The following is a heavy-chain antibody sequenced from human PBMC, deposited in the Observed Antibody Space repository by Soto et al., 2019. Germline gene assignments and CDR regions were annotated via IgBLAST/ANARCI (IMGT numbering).Heavy chain of an antibody. CDR2: IYPGDTYT. CDR1: GYSFTSYW. D-gene: IGHD4-4*01. CDR3: ARPQKRGNAFDI. Sequence: PGESLKISCKGSGYSFTSYWIGWGRQMPGKGLEWMGIIYPGDTYTRYSPSFQGQVTISADKSISTAYLHWSSLKASDTAMYYCARPQKRGNAFDIWGQGTMVTVSS. V-gene: IGHV5-51*01. J-gene: IGHJ3*02.